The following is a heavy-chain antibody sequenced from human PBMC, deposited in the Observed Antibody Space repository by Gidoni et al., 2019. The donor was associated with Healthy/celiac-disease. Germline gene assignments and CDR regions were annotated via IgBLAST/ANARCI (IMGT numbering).Heavy chain of an antibody. J-gene: IGHJ4*02. CDR1: GGTFSSYA. V-gene: IGHV1-69*01. D-gene: IGHD2-15*01. CDR2: IIPIFGTA. CDR3: ARANCSGGSCYSGGLYYFDY. Sequence: QVQLVQSGAEVKKPGSSVKVSCKASGGTFSSYAISRVRQAPGQGLEWMGGIIPIFGTANYAQKFQGRVTITADESTSTAYMELSSLRSEDTAVYYCARANCSGGSCYSGGLYYFDYWGQGTLVTVSS.